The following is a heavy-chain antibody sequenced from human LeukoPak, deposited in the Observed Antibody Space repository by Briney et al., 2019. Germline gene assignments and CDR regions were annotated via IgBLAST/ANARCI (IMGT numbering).Heavy chain of an antibody. CDR1: GGTFSSYA. J-gene: IGHJ6*04. D-gene: IGHD3-10*01. V-gene: IGHV1-69*01. Sequence: SVKVSCKASGGTFSSYAISWVRQAPGQGLEWMGGIIPIFGTTHYAQKFQGRVTITADESTSTAYMDLSSLRSEDTAVYYCARVGEITYGMDVWGKGTTVIVSS. CDR2: IIPIFGTT. CDR3: ARVGEITYGMDV.